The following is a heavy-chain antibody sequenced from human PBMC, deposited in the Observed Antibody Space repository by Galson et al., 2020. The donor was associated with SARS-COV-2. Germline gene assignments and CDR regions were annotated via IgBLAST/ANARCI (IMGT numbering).Heavy chain of an antibody. CDR3: ARLHYGEYAPEAFDI. CDR1: GASISSGSYY. CDR2: IYTSGTT. D-gene: IGHD4-17*01. J-gene: IGHJ3*02. Sequence: SETLSLTCTVSGASISSGSYYWSWIRQPAGQGLEWIGRIYTSGTTSYNPSLKSRVTISGDRSKNQFSLRLSSVTAADTAVYYCARLHYGEYAPEAFDIWGPGTRVTVAS. V-gene: IGHV4-61*02.